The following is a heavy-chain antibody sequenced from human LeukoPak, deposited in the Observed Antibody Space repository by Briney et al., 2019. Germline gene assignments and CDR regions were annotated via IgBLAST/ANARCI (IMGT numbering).Heavy chain of an antibody. CDR3: TTDLRKFGGHEYVFSLHN. CDR1: GFSFSSAW. J-gene: IGHJ4*02. D-gene: IGHD3-16*01. Sequence: PGGSLRLSCAASGFSFSSAWMTWVRQAPGKGLEWVGHIKSKSDGGTTDYSAPVEGRFAISRDDSKDTLFLQMNNLKTDDTGVYYCTTDLRKFGGHEYVFSLHNWGRGSLVTVSS. V-gene: IGHV3-15*01. CDR2: IKSKSDGGTT.